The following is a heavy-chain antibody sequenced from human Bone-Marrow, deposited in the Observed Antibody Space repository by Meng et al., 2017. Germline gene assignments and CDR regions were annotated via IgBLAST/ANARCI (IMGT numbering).Heavy chain of an antibody. D-gene: IGHD6-19*01. J-gene: IGHJ6*02. Sequence: SVKVSCKASGGTFSSYAISWVRQAPGQGLEWMGGIIPIFGTANYAQKFQGRVTITADKSTSTAYMGLSSLRSEDTAVYYCARHIAVAGTWAHGMDVWGQGTTVTVSS. V-gene: IGHV1-69*06. CDR3: ARHIAVAGTWAHGMDV. CDR2: IIPIFGTA. CDR1: GGTFSSYA.